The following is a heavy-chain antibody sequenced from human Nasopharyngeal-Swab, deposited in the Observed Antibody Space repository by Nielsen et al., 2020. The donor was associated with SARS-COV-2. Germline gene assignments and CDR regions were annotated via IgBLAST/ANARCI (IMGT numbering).Heavy chain of an antibody. Sequence: ESPKIPFAAPGFTFRSYWMSWVRPAPGKGLEWVANIKQDGSEKYYVDSVKGRFTISRDNAKNSLYLQMNSLRAEDTAVYYCARDGTGTTLNFDYWGQGTLVTVSS. CDR2: IKQDGSEK. CDR1: GFTFRSYW. V-gene: IGHV3-7*01. CDR3: ARDGTGTTLNFDY. D-gene: IGHD1-1*01. J-gene: IGHJ4*02.